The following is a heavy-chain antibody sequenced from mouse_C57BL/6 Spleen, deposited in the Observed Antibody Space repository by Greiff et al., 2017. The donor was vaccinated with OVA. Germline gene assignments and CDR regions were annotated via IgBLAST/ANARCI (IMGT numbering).Heavy chain of an antibody. CDR2: IDPSASYT. Sequence: QVQLQQSGAELVRPGTSVKLSCKASGYTFTSYWMHWVKQSPGQGLEWIGVIDPSASYTKYNQKFKGKATLTVDTSSSTAYIQLSSQTAEDSAVYYCASPFITTVPADWGQGTSVTVSS. V-gene: IGHV1-59*01. CDR1: GYTFTSYW. J-gene: IGHJ4*01. D-gene: IGHD1-2*01. CDR3: ASPFITTVPAD.